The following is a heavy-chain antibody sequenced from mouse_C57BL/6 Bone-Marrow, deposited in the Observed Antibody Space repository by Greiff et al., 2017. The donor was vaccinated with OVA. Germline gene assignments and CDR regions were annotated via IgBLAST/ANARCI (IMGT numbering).Heavy chain of an antibody. J-gene: IGHJ3*01. CDR2: INSDGGST. V-gene: IGHV5-2*01. CDR1: EYEFPSHD. Sequence: EVKLMESGGGLVQPGESLKLSCESNEYEFPSHDMPWVRKTPEKRLELVAAINSDGGSTYYPDTMERRFIISRDNTKKTLYLQMSSLRSEDTALYYCARLGNFAWFAYWGQGTLVTVSA. CDR3: ARLGNFAWFAY. D-gene: IGHD2-1*01.